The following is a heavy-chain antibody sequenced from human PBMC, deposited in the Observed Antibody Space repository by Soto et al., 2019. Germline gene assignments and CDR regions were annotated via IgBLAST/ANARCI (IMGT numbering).Heavy chain of an antibody. D-gene: IGHD6-19*01. CDR1: GGSISSGDYY. J-gene: IGHJ6*02. Sequence: TLSLTCTVSGGSISSGDYYWSWIRQPPGKGLEWIGYIYYSGSAYYNPSLKSRVTISVDTSMNQFSLNLKSVTAADTAMYYCARGGDSSVSYGMDVWGQGTAVTVSS. CDR2: IYYSGSA. CDR3: ARGGDSSVSYGMDV. V-gene: IGHV4-30-4*01.